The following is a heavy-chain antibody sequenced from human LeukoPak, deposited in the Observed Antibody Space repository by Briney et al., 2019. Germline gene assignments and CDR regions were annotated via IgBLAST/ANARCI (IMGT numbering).Heavy chain of an antibody. CDR2: INHSGST. CDR3: ARDLGNSGFDWAP. D-gene: IGHD5-12*01. V-gene: IGHV4-34*01. J-gene: IGHJ5*02. Sequence: SETLSLTCAVSGGSFSGYYWSWIRQPPGQGLEWIGEINHSGSTNYNPSPKRRGTISLDKYKNQCSRKLSSVTAADTAMYYCARDLGNSGFDWAPWGQGTLVTVSS. CDR1: GGSFSGYY.